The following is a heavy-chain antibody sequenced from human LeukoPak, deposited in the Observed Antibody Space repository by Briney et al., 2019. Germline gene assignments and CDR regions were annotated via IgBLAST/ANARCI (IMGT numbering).Heavy chain of an antibody. V-gene: IGHV3-7*01. J-gene: IGHJ6*02. CDR2: IKQDGSQR. D-gene: IGHD3-10*01. CDR3: AKDDSYYYGSGIVLDV. CDR1: GFTFSDYW. Sequence: GGSLRLSCTASGFTFSDYWMTWVRQAPGKGPEWVANIKQDGSQRYYVDSVRGRFTISRDNAKNSLFLQMNGLRAEDTAVYYCAKDDSYYYGSGIVLDVWGQGTTVTVSS.